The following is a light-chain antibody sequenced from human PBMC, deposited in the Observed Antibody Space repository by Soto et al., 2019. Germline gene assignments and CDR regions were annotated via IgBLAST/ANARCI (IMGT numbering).Light chain of an antibody. V-gene: IGKV3-20*01. Sequence: NVLTQSPDTRTLADIKRSEECFVGIQSVSSSYLAWYKQKPGQAPRLLISGASSRATGIPDRFSGGGSVTIFTHTICRLAAEEFAVYCCQQYNDWPTRTCGEGTKVDIK. CDR3: QQYNDWPTRT. CDR2: GAS. CDR1: QSVSSSY. J-gene: IGKJ1*01.